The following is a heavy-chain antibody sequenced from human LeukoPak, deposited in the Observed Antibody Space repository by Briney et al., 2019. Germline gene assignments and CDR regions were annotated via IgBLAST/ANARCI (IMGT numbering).Heavy chain of an antibody. CDR2: INHSGST. Sequence: SETLSLTCAVNGGSFSGYYWSWIRQPPGKGLEWIGEINHSGSTNYNPSLKSRVTISVDTSKNQFSLKLSSVTAADTAVYYCARGLSITMVRGVIIHPDWFDPWGQGTLVTVSS. J-gene: IGHJ5*02. D-gene: IGHD3-10*01. V-gene: IGHV4-34*01. CDR3: ARGLSITMVRGVIIHPDWFDP. CDR1: GGSFSGYY.